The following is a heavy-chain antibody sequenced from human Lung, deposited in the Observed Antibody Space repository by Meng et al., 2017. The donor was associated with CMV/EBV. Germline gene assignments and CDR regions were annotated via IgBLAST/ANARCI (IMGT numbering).Heavy chain of an antibody. CDR1: GGSISHYC. V-gene: IGHV4-59*01. D-gene: IGHD4/OR15-4a*01. J-gene: IGHJ4*02. Sequence: SXTXSLXCTVSGGSISHYCWNWIRQPPGKGLEWIGYIYYNRGTNYNPSLKGRVTISLETSKNQFSLKLSSVTAADTAVYYCARGHYGDSSDYFDFWGQGNXVTVSS. CDR3: ARGHYGDSSDYFDF. CDR2: IYYNRGT.